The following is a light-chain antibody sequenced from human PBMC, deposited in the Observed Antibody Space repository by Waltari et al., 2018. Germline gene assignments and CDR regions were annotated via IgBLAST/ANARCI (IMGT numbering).Light chain of an antibody. CDR3: CSYAGSITFWV. CDR1: SSDVGGYNS. CDR2: DVT. V-gene: IGLV2-11*01. J-gene: IGLJ3*02. Sequence: QSALTQPRSVSGSPGQSVTISCTGTSSDVGGYNSVSWYQHHPGKAPKLIIYDVTKRPSGVPDRFSASKSDNTASLTISGLQAEDEADYYCCSYAGSITFWVFGGGTKLTVL.